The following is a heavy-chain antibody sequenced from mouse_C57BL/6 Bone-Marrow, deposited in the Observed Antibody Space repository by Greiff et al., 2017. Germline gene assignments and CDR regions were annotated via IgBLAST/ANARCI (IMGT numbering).Heavy chain of an antibody. CDR2: ISSGSSTI. V-gene: IGHV5-17*01. Sequence: EVQLVESGGGLVKPGGSLKLSCAASGFTFSDYGMHWVRQAPEKGLEWVAYISSGSSTIYYADTVQGRFTISRDNAKNTLFLQMTSLRSEDTAMYYCARMNYGGDFDYWGQGTTLTVSS. CDR1: GFTFSDYG. D-gene: IGHD1-2*01. J-gene: IGHJ2*01. CDR3: ARMNYGGDFDY.